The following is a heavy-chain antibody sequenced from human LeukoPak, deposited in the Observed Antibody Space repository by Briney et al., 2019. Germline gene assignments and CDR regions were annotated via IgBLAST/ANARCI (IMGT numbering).Heavy chain of an antibody. Sequence: SETLSLTCAADGGSISGCYWSWIRHPPGRGVEWIGEINRSGSTNYNQYLKSRVIITVDTSKSKFYLKLRCVTAADTAVYYCATSPGYSIKQNWFDPTGQGALVTASS. V-gene: IGHV4-34*01. J-gene: IGHJ5*02. CDR3: ATSPGYSIKQNWFDP. D-gene: IGHD6-13*01. CDR1: GGSISGCY. CDR2: INRSGST.